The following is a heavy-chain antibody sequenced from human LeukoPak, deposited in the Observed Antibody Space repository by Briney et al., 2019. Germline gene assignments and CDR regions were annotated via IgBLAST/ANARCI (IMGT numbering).Heavy chain of an antibody. Sequence: GGSLRLSCAASGFTFSSYWMSWVRQAPGKGLEWVADIKQDGSEKYYVDSVKGRFTISRDTAKNSLYLQMNSLRAEDTAVYYCARRRGISMVRGVRDYYYGMDVWGKGTTVTVSS. CDR3: ARRRGISMVRGVRDYYYGMDV. CDR1: GFTFSSYW. J-gene: IGHJ6*04. CDR2: IKQDGSEK. V-gene: IGHV3-7*03. D-gene: IGHD3-10*01.